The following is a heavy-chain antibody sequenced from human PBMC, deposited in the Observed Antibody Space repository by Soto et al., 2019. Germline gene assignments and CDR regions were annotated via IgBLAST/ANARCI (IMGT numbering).Heavy chain of an antibody. V-gene: IGHV3-9*01. Sequence: SSGGYSWSWIRQPPGKGLEWVSGISWNSGSIGYADSVKGRFTISRDNAKNSLYLQMNSLRAEDTALYYCAKDISGDTAMVTWYGYYYYGMDVWGQGTTVTVSS. J-gene: IGHJ6*02. CDR3: AKDISGDTAMVTWYGYYYYGMDV. CDR1: SSGGYS. D-gene: IGHD5-18*01. CDR2: ISWNSGSI.